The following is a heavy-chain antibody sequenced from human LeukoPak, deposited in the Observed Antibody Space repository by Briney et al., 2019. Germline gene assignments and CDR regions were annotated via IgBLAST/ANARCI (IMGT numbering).Heavy chain of an antibody. CDR2: VKSKVNGGTI. Sequence: PGGSLRLSCTASGFXFSNGWINWVRQAPGKGLEWVGRVKSKVNGGTIDYAAPVRSRVTISRDDSKNTVYLQMNSLKTEDTAVYYCSTGRGDFLDYWGQGTLVTVSS. V-gene: IGHV3-15*01. D-gene: IGHD4-17*01. CDR3: STGRGDFLDY. J-gene: IGHJ4*02. CDR1: GFXFSNGW.